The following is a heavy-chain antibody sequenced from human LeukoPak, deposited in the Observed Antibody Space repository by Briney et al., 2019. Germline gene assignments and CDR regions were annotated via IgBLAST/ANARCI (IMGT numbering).Heavy chain of an antibody. V-gene: IGHV5-51*01. J-gene: IGHJ4*02. D-gene: IGHD4-17*01. Sequence: GESLKISCKGSGYRFTSYWIGWVRQMPGKGLELMGIIYPGDSDTGYSPSFQGQVTISADKSISTAYLQWSSLKASDTAMYYCARGVPTTGTFYFDYWGQGTLVTVSS. CDR2: IYPGDSDT. CDR1: GYRFTSYW. CDR3: ARGVPTTGTFYFDY.